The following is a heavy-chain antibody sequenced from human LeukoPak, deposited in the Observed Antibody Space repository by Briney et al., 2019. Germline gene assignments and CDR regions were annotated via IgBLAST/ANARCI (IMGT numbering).Heavy chain of an antibody. D-gene: IGHD4-17*01. CDR3: ARDGASNYGDYWYFDL. V-gene: IGHV4-4*07. Sequence: PSETLSLTCTVSDGSITSYFLTWVRQSAGKGLEFIGRLRPTDGYTNYNPSLRSRVSMSLDTSKKQLSLELTSVTVADTAVYYCARDGASNYGDYWYFDLWGRGTLVTVSS. CDR1: DGSITSYF. CDR2: LRPTDGYT. J-gene: IGHJ2*01.